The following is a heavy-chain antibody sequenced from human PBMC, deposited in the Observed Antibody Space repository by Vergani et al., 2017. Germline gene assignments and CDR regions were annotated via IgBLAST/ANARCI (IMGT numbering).Heavy chain of an antibody. CDR2: IYHSGST. V-gene: IGHV4-34*01. J-gene: IGHJ4*02. D-gene: IGHD3-22*01. CDR1: GGSFSGYY. Sequence: QVQLQQWGAGLLKPSETLSLTCAVYGGSFSGYYWGWIRQPPGKGLEWIGSIYHSGSTYYNPSLKSRVTISVYTSKTHFSLKLSSVTAADTAVYYCARSLRSEYYDSSGYSLYFDYWGQGTLVTVSS. CDR3: ARSLRSEYYDSSGYSLYFDY.